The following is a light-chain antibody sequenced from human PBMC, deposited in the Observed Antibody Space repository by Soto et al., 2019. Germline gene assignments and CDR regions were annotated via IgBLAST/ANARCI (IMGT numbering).Light chain of an antibody. Sequence: DIVMTQSPATLSMSPGERATLSCRASQTINNNLAWNQQKPGQAPRLLIYGASTRATGIPDRFSGSGSGTEFTLTISSLLSEDFAVYYCQQYDKWPWTFGQGTKVEIK. V-gene: IGKV3-15*01. J-gene: IGKJ1*01. CDR3: QQYDKWPWT. CDR2: GAS. CDR1: QTINNN.